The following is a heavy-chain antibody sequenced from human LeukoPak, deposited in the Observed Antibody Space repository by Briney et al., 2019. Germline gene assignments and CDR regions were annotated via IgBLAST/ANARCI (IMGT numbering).Heavy chain of an antibody. D-gene: IGHD3-22*01. V-gene: IGHV5-51*01. CDR2: FHPGDSES. CDR1: GYSFNSHW. CDR3: ARTIAFYYDSSSYMDF. J-gene: IGHJ4*02. Sequence: GESLKISCKGSGYSFNSHWIGWVRQMPGKGLEWMGIFHPGDSESRYSPSFQGQVTMSADQTIATAYLQWNSLKASDTAMYFCARTIAFYYDSSSYMDFWGQGTLVTVSS.